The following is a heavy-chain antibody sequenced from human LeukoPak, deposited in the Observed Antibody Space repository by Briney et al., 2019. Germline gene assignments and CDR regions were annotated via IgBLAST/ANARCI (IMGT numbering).Heavy chain of an antibody. D-gene: IGHD1-7*01. CDR2: IYYSGST. Sequence: PSETLSLTCTVSGGSISSYYWSWLRQPPGKGLEWIGYIYYSGSTNYNPSLKSRVTISVDTSKNQFSLKLSSVTAADTAVYYCARGRTSASYNWFDPWGQGTLVTVSS. J-gene: IGHJ5*02. CDR3: ARGRTSASYNWFDP. CDR1: GGSISSYY. V-gene: IGHV4-59*01.